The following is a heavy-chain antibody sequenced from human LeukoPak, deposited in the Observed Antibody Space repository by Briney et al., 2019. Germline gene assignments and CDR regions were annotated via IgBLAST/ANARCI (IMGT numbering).Heavy chain of an antibody. CDR3: AREALVGATGSDAFDI. V-gene: IGHV4-38-2*02. D-gene: IGHD1-26*01. J-gene: IGHJ3*02. Sequence: SETLSLTCTVSGYSINSGFYWGWIRQPPGKGLEWIGSIYHSGSTHYKSSLKSRVTISVDTSKNQFSLKLSSVTAADTAVYYCAREALVGATGSDAFDIWGQGTMVTVSS. CDR2: IYHSGST. CDR1: GYSINSGFY.